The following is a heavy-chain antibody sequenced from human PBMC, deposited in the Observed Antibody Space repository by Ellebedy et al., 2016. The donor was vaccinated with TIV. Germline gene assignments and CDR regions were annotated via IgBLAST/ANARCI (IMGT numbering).Heavy chain of an antibody. Sequence: ASVKVSCXGSGFSFSSYAFSWVRQVPGQGLEWMGWISVWNGNTTYVEKFQGRVTMTEDTSTDTAYMALSSLRSEDTALYFCATEINYFDNWGQGTLVTVSS. J-gene: IGHJ4*02. CDR1: GFSFSSYA. CDR3: ATEINYFDN. V-gene: IGHV1-18*01. CDR2: ISVWNGNT.